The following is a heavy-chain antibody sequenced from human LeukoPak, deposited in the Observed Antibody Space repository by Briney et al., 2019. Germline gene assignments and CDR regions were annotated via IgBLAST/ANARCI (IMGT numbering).Heavy chain of an antibody. D-gene: IGHD2-21*01. CDR1: GFTFSSSA. Sequence: PGGSLRLSCAASGFTFSSSAMSWVRQAPGKGLEWVSSITGSGRGDSTNYADSVKGRFTISRDNSKSTLYLQMNSLRAEDTAVHYCASCTYLYSDAFDIWGQGTMVTVSS. CDR3: ASCTYLYSDAFDI. J-gene: IGHJ3*02. CDR2: ITGSGRGDST. V-gene: IGHV3-23*01.